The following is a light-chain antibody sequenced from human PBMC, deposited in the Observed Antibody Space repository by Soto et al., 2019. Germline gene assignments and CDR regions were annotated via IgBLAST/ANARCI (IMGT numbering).Light chain of an antibody. CDR3: QQSFTIPLT. V-gene: IGKV1-39*01. J-gene: IGKJ5*01. CDR2: AAS. CDR1: QSISNY. Sequence: DIQMTQSPSSLSASVGDRVTITCRASQSISNYLNWYQQRPGKAPKLLISAASSLQSGVPSRFSGSGSGTDFTLTISSLQPEDFATYYCQQSFTIPLTFGQGTRLEIK.